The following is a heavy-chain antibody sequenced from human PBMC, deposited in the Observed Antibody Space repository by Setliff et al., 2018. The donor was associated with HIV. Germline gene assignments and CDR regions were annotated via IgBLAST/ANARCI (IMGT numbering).Heavy chain of an antibody. Sequence: SETLSLTCTVSGDSMSSDNYFWVWVRQPPGKGLERMGNIFHSGNTYYNPSLKSRVTLSIDSSKNLLSLKLNSLTAADTAVYYCAGQDLAEVRWYYMDYWGQGALVTVSS. CDR2: IFHSGNT. D-gene: IGHD2-15*01. V-gene: IGHV4-39*07. CDR3: AGQDLAEVRWYYMDY. J-gene: IGHJ4*02. CDR1: GDSMSSDNYF.